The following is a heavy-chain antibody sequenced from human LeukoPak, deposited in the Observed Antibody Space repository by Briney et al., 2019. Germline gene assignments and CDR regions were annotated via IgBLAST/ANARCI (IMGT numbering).Heavy chain of an antibody. CDR1: GSTFSSYD. CDR2: IGTAGDT. V-gene: IGHV3-13*01. Sequence: PGGSLRLSCAASGSTFSSYDMHWVRQATGKGLEWVSAIGTAGDTYYPGSVKGRFTISRENAKNSLYLQMDSLRAGDTAVYYCARDRAKGGMDVWGQGTTVTVSS. J-gene: IGHJ6*02. CDR3: ARDRAKGGMDV.